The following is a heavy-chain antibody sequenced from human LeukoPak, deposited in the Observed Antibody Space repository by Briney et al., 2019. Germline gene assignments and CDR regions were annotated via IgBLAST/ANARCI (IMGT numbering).Heavy chain of an antibody. CDR3: ARVAGSSSWYISY. CDR1: GSTFSSYG. V-gene: IGHV3-33*01. Sequence: GGSLRLSCAASGSTFSSYGMHWVRQAPGKGLEWVAVIWYDGSNKYYADSVKGRFTISRDNSKNTLYLQMNSLRAEDTAVYYCARVAGSSSWYISYWGQGTLVTVSS. J-gene: IGHJ4*02. CDR2: IWYDGSNK. D-gene: IGHD6-13*01.